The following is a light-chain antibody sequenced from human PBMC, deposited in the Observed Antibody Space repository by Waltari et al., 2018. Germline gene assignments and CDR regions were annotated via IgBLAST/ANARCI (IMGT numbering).Light chain of an antibody. Sequence: DIQMTQSPSTLSASVGDRVTITCRASQSISNWLAWYQQKPGEATKLLIYNASSLGDGVPSRFNVSGSGTHFTLTITSLQPDDFATYYCQQYDSYRTFGQGTKVDIK. CDR2: NAS. CDR1: QSISNW. J-gene: IGKJ1*01. V-gene: IGKV1-5*03. CDR3: QQYDSYRT.